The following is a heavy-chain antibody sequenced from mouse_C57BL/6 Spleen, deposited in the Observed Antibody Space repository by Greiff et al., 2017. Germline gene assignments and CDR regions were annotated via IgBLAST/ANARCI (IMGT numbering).Heavy chain of an antibody. CDR1: GYSITSGYY. Sequence: DVKLLESGPGLVKPSQSLSLTCSVTGYSITSGYYWNWIRQFPGNKLECMAYISYDGSNTYNQSLKNRISLTRAPSRNPFFLQLNSVATVDTTTYYCGRRGDFDVWGTGTTVTVSS. CDR3: GRRGDFDV. V-gene: IGHV3-6*01. J-gene: IGHJ1*03. CDR2: ISYDGSN.